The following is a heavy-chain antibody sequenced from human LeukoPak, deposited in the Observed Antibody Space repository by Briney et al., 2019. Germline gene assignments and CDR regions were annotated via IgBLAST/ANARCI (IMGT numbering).Heavy chain of an antibody. Sequence: GASVKLSCKASGYTFTSYDINWVRQATGQGLEWMGWMNPNSGNTGYAQKFQGRVTITRNTSISTAYMELSSLRSDDTAVYYCARGLRSGWYGRAYYYYMDVWGKGTTVTVSS. J-gene: IGHJ6*03. D-gene: IGHD6-19*01. V-gene: IGHV1-8*03. CDR2: MNPNSGNT. CDR1: GYTFTSYD. CDR3: ARGLRSGWYGRAYYYYMDV.